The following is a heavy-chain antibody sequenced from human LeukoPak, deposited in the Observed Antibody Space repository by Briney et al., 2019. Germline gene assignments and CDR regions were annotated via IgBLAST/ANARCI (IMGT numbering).Heavy chain of an antibody. J-gene: IGHJ4*02. D-gene: IGHD3-22*01. CDR1: GGTFSSYA. V-gene: IGHV1-69*04. CDR2: IIPILGIA. CDR3: ARVGLYDYYYDSSGYEPLDY. Sequence: SVKVSCKASGGTFSSYAISWVRQAPGQGLEWMGRIIPILGIANYAQKFQGRVTITADKSTSTAYMELSSLRSEDTAVYYCARVGLYDYYYDSSGYEPLDYWGQGTLVTVSS.